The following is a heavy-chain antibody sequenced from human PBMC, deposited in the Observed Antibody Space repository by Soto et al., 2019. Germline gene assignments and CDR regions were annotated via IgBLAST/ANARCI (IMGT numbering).Heavy chain of an antibody. CDR3: ARDSQVTRTSDN. CDR2: ITPIRDVV. J-gene: IGHJ4*02. V-gene: IGHV1-69*04. Sequence: ASVKVSCKASGGTFSRSTISWVRQAPGQGPEWMGRITPIRDVVNYAQKFQGRVTITADKITSTAFMELSSLRSEDTAVYYCARDSQVTRTSDNWGQGTLVTVSS. CDR1: GGTFSRST. D-gene: IGHD1-20*01.